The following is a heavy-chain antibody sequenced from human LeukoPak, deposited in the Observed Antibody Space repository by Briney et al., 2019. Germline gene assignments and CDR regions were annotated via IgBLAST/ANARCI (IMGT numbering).Heavy chain of an antibody. J-gene: IGHJ6*03. V-gene: IGHV4-59*11. Sequence: PSETLSLTCTVSGGSISSHYWSWIRQPPGKGLEWIGYIYYSGSTNYNPSLKSRVTISVDTSKNQFSLKLSSVTAADTAVYYCARGGEEMVKTRYYYYYMDVWGKGTTVTVSS. D-gene: IGHD5-18*01. CDR1: GGSISSHY. CDR2: IYYSGST. CDR3: ARGGEEMVKTRYYYYYMDV.